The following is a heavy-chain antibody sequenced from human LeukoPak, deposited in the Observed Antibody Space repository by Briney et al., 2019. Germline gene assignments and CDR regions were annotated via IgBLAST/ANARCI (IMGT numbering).Heavy chain of an antibody. V-gene: IGHV1-69*13. Sequence: ASVKLSCKASGGTFSSYAISWVRQAPGQGLEWMGGIIPIFGTANYAQKFQGRVTITADESTSTAYMELSSLRSEDTAVYYCARDLDSGSYLDYWGQGTLVTVX. CDR2: IIPIFGTA. J-gene: IGHJ4*02. CDR1: GGTFSSYA. D-gene: IGHD1-26*01. CDR3: ARDLDSGSYLDY.